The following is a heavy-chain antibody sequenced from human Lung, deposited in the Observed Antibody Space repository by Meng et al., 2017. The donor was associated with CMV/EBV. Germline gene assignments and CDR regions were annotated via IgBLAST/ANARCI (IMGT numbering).Heavy chain of an antibody. J-gene: IGHJ4*02. CDR1: GFTVSSNY. CDR2: IYSGGST. D-gene: IGHD6-6*01. V-gene: IGHV3-66*02. Sequence: EXXKISXAASGFTVSSNYMSWVRQAPGKGLEWVSVIYSGGSTYYADSVKGRFTISRDNSKNTLYLQMNSLRAEDTAVYYCARDPIEYSSSVADYWGQGTLVTVSS. CDR3: ARDPIEYSSSVADY.